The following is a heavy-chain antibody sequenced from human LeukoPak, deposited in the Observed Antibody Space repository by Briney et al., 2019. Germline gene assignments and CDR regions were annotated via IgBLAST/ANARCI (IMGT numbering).Heavy chain of an antibody. CDR3: ARHASQGLNKALYY. Sequence: SETLSLTCTVSGGSISSYYWSWIRQPPGQGLEWIGYIYYRATTTCNPSLKSRVSISVDTSNNQLCLRLSSVTAAETAVSYCARHASQGLNKALYYWGEGNLVTVSS. CDR1: GGSISSYY. V-gene: IGHV4-59*08. D-gene: IGHD6-19*01. CDR2: IYYRATT. J-gene: IGHJ4*02.